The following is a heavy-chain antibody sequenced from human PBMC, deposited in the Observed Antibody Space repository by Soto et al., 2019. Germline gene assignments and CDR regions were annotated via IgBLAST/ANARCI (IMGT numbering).Heavy chain of an antibody. Sequence: GGSLRLSCAASGFTFSSYGMHWVRQAPGKGLEWVAVISYDGSNKYYADSVKGRFTISRDNSKNTLYLQMNSLRAEDTAVYYCAKESIVVVPADARTLDYWGQGTLVTVSS. CDR1: GFTFSSYG. D-gene: IGHD2-2*01. V-gene: IGHV3-30*18. CDR3: AKESIVVVPADARTLDY. J-gene: IGHJ4*02. CDR2: ISYDGSNK.